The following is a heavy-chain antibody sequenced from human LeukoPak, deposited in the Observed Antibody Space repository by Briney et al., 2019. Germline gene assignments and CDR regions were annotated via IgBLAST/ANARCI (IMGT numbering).Heavy chain of an antibody. J-gene: IGHJ6*02. CDR3: ARDQNIVVVNDYYGMDV. CDR2: IYTSGST. D-gene: IGHD2/OR15-2a*01. CDR1: GGSISSYY. Sequence: SETLSLTCTVSGGSISSYYWSWIRQPAGKGLERIGRIYTSGSTNYNPSLKSRVTMSVDTSKNQFSLKLSSVTAADTAVYYCARDQNIVVVNDYYGMDVWGQGTTVTVSS. V-gene: IGHV4-4*07.